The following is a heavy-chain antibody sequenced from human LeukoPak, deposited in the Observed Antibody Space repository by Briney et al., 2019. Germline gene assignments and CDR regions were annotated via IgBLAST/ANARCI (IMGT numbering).Heavy chain of an antibody. CDR1: GHIFRNYG. Sequence: ASVKVSCKASGHIFRNYGISWVRQAPGQGLEWMGWISAYNGNTDYAQNLQGRVTMTTDTSTSTAYMELRSLRSDDTAVYSCARQSYGGYGGFRRGDDAFDIWGQGTMVTVSS. J-gene: IGHJ3*02. CDR2: ISAYNGNT. D-gene: IGHD3-16*01. CDR3: ARQSYGGYGGFRRGDDAFDI. V-gene: IGHV1-18*01.